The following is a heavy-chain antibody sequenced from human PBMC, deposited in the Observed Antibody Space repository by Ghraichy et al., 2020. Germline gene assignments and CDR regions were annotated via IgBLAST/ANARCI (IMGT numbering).Heavy chain of an antibody. Sequence: GGSLRLSCAASGFTFSSYWMSWVRQAPGKGLEWVANIKQDGSEKYYVDSVKGRFTISRDNAKNSLYLQMNSLRAEDTAVYYCARGPSYYYDSSVRPIWGQGTMVTVSS. CDR1: GFTFSSYW. CDR2: IKQDGSEK. D-gene: IGHD3-22*01. CDR3: ARGPSYYYDSSVRPI. V-gene: IGHV3-7*01. J-gene: IGHJ3*02.